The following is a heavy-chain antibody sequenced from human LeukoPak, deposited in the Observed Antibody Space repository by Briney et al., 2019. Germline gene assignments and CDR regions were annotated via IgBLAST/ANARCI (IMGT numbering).Heavy chain of an antibody. D-gene: IGHD1-1*01. CDR1: GGSISSSSYY. Sequence: SETLSLTCTVSGGSISSSSYYWGWIRQPPGKGLEWIGSIYHSGSTYYNPSLKSRVTISVDTSKNQFSLKLSSVTTADTAVYYCARVRQHHFDYWGQGTLVTVSS. CDR2: IYHSGST. V-gene: IGHV4-39*07. J-gene: IGHJ4*02. CDR3: ARVRQHHFDY.